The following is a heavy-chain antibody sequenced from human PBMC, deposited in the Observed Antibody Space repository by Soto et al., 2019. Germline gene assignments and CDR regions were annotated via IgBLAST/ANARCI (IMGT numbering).Heavy chain of an antibody. J-gene: IGHJ4*02. CDR2: ISGNGGRT. CDR1: GFTFRSYA. CDR3: AKSPLGFLLLERFDC. Sequence: EVQLLESGGGLVQPGGSLRLSCAASGFTFRSYAMNWVRQAPGKGLEWVSAISGNGGRTYYADSVKGRVTIARDNSKNTLYLQMNCLRAEDTAVYYCAKSPLGFLLLERFDCWGQGTLVTVSS. V-gene: IGHV3-23*01. D-gene: IGHD3-22*01.